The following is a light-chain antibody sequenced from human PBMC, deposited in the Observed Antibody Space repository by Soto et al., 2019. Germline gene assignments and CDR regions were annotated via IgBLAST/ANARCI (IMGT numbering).Light chain of an antibody. CDR3: SSYTSSSTLLYV. CDR2: EVS. CDR1: SSDIGGYNY. V-gene: IGLV2-14*01. Sequence: QSVLTQPASVSGSPGQSITISCTGTSSDIGGYNYVSWYQQHPGKAPKVMIYEVSNRPSGVSNRFSGSKSGNTASLTISGLQAEDEADYYCSSYTSSSTLLYVFGTGTKLTVL. J-gene: IGLJ1*01.